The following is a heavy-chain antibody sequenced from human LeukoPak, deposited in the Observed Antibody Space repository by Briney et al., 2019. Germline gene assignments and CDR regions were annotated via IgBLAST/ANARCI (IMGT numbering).Heavy chain of an antibody. D-gene: IGHD3-9*01. Sequence: SETLSLTCTVSGYSISTSYYWGWIRQPPGKGLEWIGSIYHSGNTYYNPSLKSRVTISVDTSKNQFSLKLSSVTAADTAVYYCARGVGSILTGYFDYWGQGTLVTVSS. J-gene: IGHJ4*02. CDR3: ARGVGSILTGYFDY. CDR2: IYHSGNT. CDR1: GYSISTSYY. V-gene: IGHV4-38-2*02.